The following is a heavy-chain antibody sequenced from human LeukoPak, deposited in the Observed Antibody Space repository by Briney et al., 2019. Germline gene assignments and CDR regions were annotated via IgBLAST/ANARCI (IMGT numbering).Heavy chain of an antibody. Sequence: GGSLRLSCAASGFTFSSYTMHWVRQAPGKGLEWVAVISYEGSNKYYTDSVKGRFTISRDNSKNTLNLQMHSLRAEDAAVYYCARDGGYDPWGLDYNYHMDVWGQGTLVTVSS. CDR2: ISYEGSNK. J-gene: IGHJ6*03. D-gene: IGHD5-12*01. CDR3: ARDGGYDPWGLDYNYHMDV. V-gene: IGHV3-30*04. CDR1: GFTFSSYT.